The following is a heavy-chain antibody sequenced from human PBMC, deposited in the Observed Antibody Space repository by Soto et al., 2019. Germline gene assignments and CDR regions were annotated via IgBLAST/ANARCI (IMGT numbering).Heavy chain of an antibody. CDR2: IYSGGST. CDR3: AREQQPGYYYYGMDV. Sequence: GGSLRLSCAASGFTVSSNYMSWVRQAPGKGLEWVSVIYSGGSTYYADSVKGRFTISRDNSKNTLYLQMNSLRAEDTAVYYCAREQQPGYYYYGMDVWGQGTTVTSP. V-gene: IGHV3-66*01. J-gene: IGHJ6*02. CDR1: GFTVSSNY. D-gene: IGHD6-13*01.